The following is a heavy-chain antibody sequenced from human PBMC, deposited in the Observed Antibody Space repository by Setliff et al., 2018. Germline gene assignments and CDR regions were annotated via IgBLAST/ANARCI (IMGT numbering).Heavy chain of an antibody. CDR2: IYPGNADT. V-gene: IGHV5-51*01. CDR1: GYSFTDYW. Sequence: GESLKISWKGSGYSFTDYWIAWVRQTPGKGLEWMGTIYPGNADTRYSPSFQGQVTISTDTSINTAFLQWNNLKAADTAVYYCARRGERFFNWFDSWGQGTLVTVSS. J-gene: IGHJ5*01. CDR3: ARRGERFFNWFDS. D-gene: IGHD2-21*01.